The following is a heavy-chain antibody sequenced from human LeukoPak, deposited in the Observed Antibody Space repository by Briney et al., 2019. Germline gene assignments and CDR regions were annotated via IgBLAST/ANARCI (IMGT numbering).Heavy chain of an antibody. CDR1: GGSISSSSYY. CDR3: ARLEVGDIVVVPAAETYYFDY. CDR2: IYYSGST. Sequence: PSETLSLTCTVSGGSISSSSYYWGWIRQPPGKGLEWIGSIYYSGSTYYNPSLKSRVTISVDTSKNPFSLKLSSVTAADTAVYYCARLEVGDIVVVPAAETYYFDYWGQGTLVTVSS. D-gene: IGHD2-2*01. J-gene: IGHJ4*02. V-gene: IGHV4-39*01.